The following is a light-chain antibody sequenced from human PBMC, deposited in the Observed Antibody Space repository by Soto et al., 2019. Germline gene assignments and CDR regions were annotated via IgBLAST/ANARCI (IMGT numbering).Light chain of an antibody. V-gene: IGKV4-1*01. Sequence: DIVMTQSPDSLAVSLGERATITCKSSQSVLYTPNNKNYLSWYQQKPGQPPKLRIYWASTRESGVHDRFSGSGSGTHFTLVNYCLKAEEVAVYFCQQYYDSPRSFGQGTKVQI. CDR1: QSVLYTPNNKNY. CDR2: WAS. J-gene: IGKJ1*01. CDR3: QQYYDSPRS.